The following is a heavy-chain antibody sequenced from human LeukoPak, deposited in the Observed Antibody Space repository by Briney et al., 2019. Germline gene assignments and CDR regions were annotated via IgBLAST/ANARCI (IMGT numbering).Heavy chain of an antibody. CDR1: GFTFSGSA. CDR3: TRSLVGYFDY. V-gene: IGHV3-73*01. Sequence: PGGSLRLSCAASGFTFSGSAIHWVRQASGKGLEWVGRIRSKANSYATAYAASVKGRFTISREDSKNTAYLQMNSLKTEDTAVYYCTRSLVGYFDYWGQGTLVTVSS. D-gene: IGHD1-26*01. CDR2: IRSKANSYAT. J-gene: IGHJ4*02.